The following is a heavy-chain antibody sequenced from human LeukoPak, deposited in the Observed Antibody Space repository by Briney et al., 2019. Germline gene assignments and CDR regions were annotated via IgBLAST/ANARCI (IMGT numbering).Heavy chain of an antibody. CDR3: ARPISWARGAFDI. CDR2: IYHSGST. V-gene: IGHV4-38-2*01. Sequence: PSETLSLTCAVSGYSISSGYYWGWIRQPPGKGLEWIGSIYHSGSTYYNLSLKSRVTISVDTSKNQFSLKLSSVTAADTAVYYCARPISWARGAFDIWGQGTMVTVSS. CDR1: GYSISSGYY. J-gene: IGHJ3*02. D-gene: IGHD1-26*01.